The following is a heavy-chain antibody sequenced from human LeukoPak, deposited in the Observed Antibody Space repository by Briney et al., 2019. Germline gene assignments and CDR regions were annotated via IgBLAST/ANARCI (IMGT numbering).Heavy chain of an antibody. CDR3: ARAGIAARPDGYYYYGMDV. V-gene: IGHV3-30-3*01. CDR2: ISYDGSNK. Sequence: GGSLRLSCAASGFTFSSYAMHWVRQAPGKGLEWVAVISYDGSNKYYADSVKGRFTISRDNSKNTLYLQMNSLRAEDTAVYYCARAGIAARPDGYYYYGMDVWGQGTTVTVSS. J-gene: IGHJ6*02. CDR1: GFTFSSYA. D-gene: IGHD6-6*01.